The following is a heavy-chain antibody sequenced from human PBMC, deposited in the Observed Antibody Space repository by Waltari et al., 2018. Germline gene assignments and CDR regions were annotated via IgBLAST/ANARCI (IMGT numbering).Heavy chain of an antibody. CDR2: INHRGST. CDR3: ARGRIKARAMATFGSFWYFDL. Sequence: QVQLQQWGAGLLKPSETLSLTCAVYGGSFSGYYWGGIRQPPWTGLEWSGEINHRGSTNTNPSLRSLVTISVDTSKNQFSRKLSAVTAADTAVYSCARGRIKARAMATFGSFWYFDLWGRGTLVTVSS. CDR1: GGSFSGYY. V-gene: IGHV4-34*01. J-gene: IGHJ2*01. D-gene: IGHD5-18*01.